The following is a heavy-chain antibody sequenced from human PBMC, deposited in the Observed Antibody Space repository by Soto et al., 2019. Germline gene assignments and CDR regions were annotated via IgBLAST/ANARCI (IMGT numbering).Heavy chain of an antibody. Sequence: GGSLRLSCAASGFTFSSYAMHWVRQAPGKGLEWVAVISYDGSNKYYADSVKGRFTISRDNSKNTLYLQMNSLRAEETAVYYCARDRSSSSAYYYGMDVWGQGTTVTVSS. CDR3: ARDRSSSSAYYYGMDV. CDR1: GFTFSSYA. D-gene: IGHD6-6*01. J-gene: IGHJ6*02. CDR2: ISYDGSNK. V-gene: IGHV3-30-3*01.